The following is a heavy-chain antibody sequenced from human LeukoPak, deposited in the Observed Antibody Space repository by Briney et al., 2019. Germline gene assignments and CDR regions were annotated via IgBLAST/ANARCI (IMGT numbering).Heavy chain of an antibody. CDR2: IIPIFGTA. J-gene: IGHJ6*02. Sequence: SVKVSCKASGGAFSSYAISWVRQAPGQGLEWMGGIIPIFGTANYAQKFQGRVTITADESTSTAYMELSSLRSEDTAVYYCARECGGSCYGDYYYGMDVWGQGTTVTVSS. CDR1: GGAFSSYA. CDR3: ARECGGSCYGDYYYGMDV. D-gene: IGHD2-15*01. V-gene: IGHV1-69*13.